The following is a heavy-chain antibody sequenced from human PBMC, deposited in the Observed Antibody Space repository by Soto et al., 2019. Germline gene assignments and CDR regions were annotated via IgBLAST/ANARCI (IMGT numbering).Heavy chain of an antibody. D-gene: IGHD4-17*01. CDR1: GGTFSSYA. CDR3: ARGYSTVTTFDY. V-gene: IGHV1-69*01. J-gene: IGHJ4*02. CDR2: IITIFGTA. Sequence: QVQLVQSGAEVKKPGSSVKVSCKASGGTFSSYAISWVRQAPGQGLEWMGGIITIFGTANYAQKFQGRVTITADESTSTAYMDLSSRRSEDTAVYYCARGYSTVTTFDYWGQGTLVTVSS.